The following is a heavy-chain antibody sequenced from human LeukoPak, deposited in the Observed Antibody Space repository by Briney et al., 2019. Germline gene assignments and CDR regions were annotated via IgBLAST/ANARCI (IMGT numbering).Heavy chain of an antibody. CDR3: AKDRSCTSTSCYYDY. Sequence: PGGSLRLSCAASGFTLSSYAMSWVRQAPGKGLEWVSATSGSGGSTYYADSVKGRFTISRDNSKNTLYLQMNSLRAEDTAVYYCAKDRSCTSTSCYYDYWGQGTLVTVSS. D-gene: IGHD2-2*01. V-gene: IGHV3-23*01. CDR2: TSGSGGST. CDR1: GFTLSSYA. J-gene: IGHJ4*02.